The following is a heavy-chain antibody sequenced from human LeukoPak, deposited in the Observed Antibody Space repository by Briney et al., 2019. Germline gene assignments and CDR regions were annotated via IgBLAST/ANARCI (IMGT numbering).Heavy chain of an antibody. J-gene: IGHJ4*02. Sequence: PGGSLRLSCAASGFTFSSYAMSWVRQAPGKGLEWVSAISGSGGSTYYADSVKGRFTISGDNSKNTLYLQMNSLRAEDTAVYYCAKAEVYCSSTSCLVALWDYWGQGTLVTVSS. V-gene: IGHV3-23*01. CDR1: GFTFSSYA. D-gene: IGHD2-2*01. CDR2: ISGSGGST. CDR3: AKAEVYCSSTSCLVALWDY.